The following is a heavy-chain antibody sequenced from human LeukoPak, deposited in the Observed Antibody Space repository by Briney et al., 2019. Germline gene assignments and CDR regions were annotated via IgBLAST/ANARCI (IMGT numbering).Heavy chain of an antibody. CDR1: GFTFSTYS. V-gene: IGHV3-21*01. J-gene: IGHJ4*02. D-gene: IGHD5-18*01. Sequence: PGGSLRLSCACSGFTFSTYSMNSVRQAPGKGLEWVSSISSSSSYIYYADTVRGRFTISRDNDKKSLNLKMNSMGAEDTALYCCARDMGYSYGWDYWGQGPLVTVSS. CDR2: ISSSSSYI. CDR3: ARDMGYSYGWDY.